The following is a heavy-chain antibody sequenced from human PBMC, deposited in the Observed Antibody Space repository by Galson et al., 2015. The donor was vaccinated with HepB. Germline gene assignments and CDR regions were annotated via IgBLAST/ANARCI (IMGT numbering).Heavy chain of an antibody. V-gene: IGHV2-70*01. CDR3: ARSYYGDYAYFDY. Sequence: PALVKPTQTLTLTCTFPGFSLSTSGMCVSWIRQPPGKALEWLALLDWDDDQYYSTSLKTRLTISKDTSKNQVVLTMANTDPVDTATYYCARSYYGDYAYFDYWGQGTLVTVSS. D-gene: IGHD4-17*01. J-gene: IGHJ4*02. CDR2: LDWDDDQ. CDR1: GFSLSTSGMC.